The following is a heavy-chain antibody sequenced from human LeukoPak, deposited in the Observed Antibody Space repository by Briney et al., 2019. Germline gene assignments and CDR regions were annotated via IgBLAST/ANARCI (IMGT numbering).Heavy chain of an antibody. Sequence: GGSLRLSCAASGFTFSSYAMSWVRQAPGKGLEWVSVISSSAVSTYYADSVKGRFTISRDNSKNTLYLQMNSLKAEDTAVYYCAKRPRAYCGGDCCQDWYFDVWGRGTLVTVSS. CDR3: AKRPRAYCGGDCCQDWYFDV. CDR2: ISSSAVST. V-gene: IGHV3-23*01. D-gene: IGHD2-21*01. CDR1: GFTFSSYA. J-gene: IGHJ2*01.